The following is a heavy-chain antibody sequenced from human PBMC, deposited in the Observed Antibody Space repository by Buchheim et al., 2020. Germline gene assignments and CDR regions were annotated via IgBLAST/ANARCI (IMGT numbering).Heavy chain of an antibody. CDR2: ISYDGSNK. V-gene: IGHV3-30-3*01. J-gene: IGHJ6*02. Sequence: QVQLVESGGGVVQPGRSLRLSCAASGFTFSSYAMHWVRQAPGKGLEWVAVISYDGSNKYYADSVKGRFTISRDNSKKPLYMQMNSLRAEDTAVYYCAREDSYYYYGMDVWGQGTT. CDR3: AREDSYYYYGMDV. D-gene: IGHD3-22*01. CDR1: GFTFSSYA.